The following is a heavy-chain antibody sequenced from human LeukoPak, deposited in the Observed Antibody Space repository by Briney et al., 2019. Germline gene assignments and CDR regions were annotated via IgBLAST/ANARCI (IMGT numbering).Heavy chain of an antibody. J-gene: IGHJ4*02. CDR2: ISGYNGNT. Sequence: ASVKVSCKASGYTFSSYNINWVRQAPGQGLEWLGWISGYNGNTNYAQKLQGRVTLTTDTSTRTAYMELRSLRSDDTAVYYCARGGGREGRYYDFWSGEKSLGYWGQGTLVTVSS. D-gene: IGHD3-3*01. V-gene: IGHV1-18*01. CDR1: GYTFSSYN. CDR3: ARGGGREGRYYDFWSGEKSLGY.